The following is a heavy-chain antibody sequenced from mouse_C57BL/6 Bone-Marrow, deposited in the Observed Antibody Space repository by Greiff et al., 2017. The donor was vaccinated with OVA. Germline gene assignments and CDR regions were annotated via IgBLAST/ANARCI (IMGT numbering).Heavy chain of an antibody. V-gene: IGHV1-26*01. J-gene: IGHJ4*01. CDR2: INPNNGGT. Sequence: EVQLQQSGPELVKPGASVKISCKASGYTFTDYYMNWVKQSHGKSLEWIGDINPNNGGTSYNQKFKGKATLTVDKSSSTAYMELRSLTSEDSAVYYCARRRDWYWGQGTSVTVSS. CDR1: GYTFTDYY. CDR3: ARRRDWY. D-gene: IGHD3-3*01.